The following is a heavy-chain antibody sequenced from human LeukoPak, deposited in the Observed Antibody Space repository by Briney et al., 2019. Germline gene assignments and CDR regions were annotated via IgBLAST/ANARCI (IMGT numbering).Heavy chain of an antibody. CDR1: GFTFSSYG. D-gene: IGHD1-26*01. J-gene: IGHJ4*02. V-gene: IGHV3-33*06. CDR2: IWYDGSNK. Sequence: GGSLRLSCAASGFTFSSYGMHWVRQAPGKGLEWVAVIWYDGSNKYYADSVKGRFTISRDNSKNTLYLQMNSLRAEDTAVYYCAKDDYRIVGANAFDYWGQGTLVTVSS. CDR3: AKDDYRIVGANAFDY.